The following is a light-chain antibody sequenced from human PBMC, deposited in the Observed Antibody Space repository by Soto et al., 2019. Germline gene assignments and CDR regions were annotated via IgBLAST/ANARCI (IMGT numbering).Light chain of an antibody. CDR2: DVS. CDR1: SSDVGGYKY. V-gene: IGLV2-14*01. J-gene: IGLJ2*01. Sequence: QSALTQPASVSGSPGQSITISCTGTSSDVGGYKYVSWYQQHPGKAPKLMIYDVSNRPSGVSNRFSGSKSGNTASLTISGLQAEDEADYYCSSHTSSSTPVVFGGGTKVTVL. CDR3: SSHTSSSTPVV.